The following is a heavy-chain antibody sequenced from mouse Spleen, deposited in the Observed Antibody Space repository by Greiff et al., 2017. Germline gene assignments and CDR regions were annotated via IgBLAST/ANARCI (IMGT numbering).Heavy chain of an antibody. Sequence: EVQVVESGGGLVKPGGSLKLSCAASGFTFSSYGMSWVRQTPEKRLEWVATISGGGSYTYYPDSVKGRFTISRDNAKNNLYLQMSSLRSEDTALYYCARLDGNFDYWGQGTTLTVSS. CDR3: ARLDGNFDY. V-gene: IGHV5-9-2*01. CDR1: GFTFSSYG. J-gene: IGHJ2*01. D-gene: IGHD2-1*01. CDR2: ISGGGSYT.